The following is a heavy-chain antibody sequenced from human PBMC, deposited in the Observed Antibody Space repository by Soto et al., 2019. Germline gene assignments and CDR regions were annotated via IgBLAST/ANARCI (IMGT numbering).Heavy chain of an antibody. CDR1: GFTFSSYG. V-gene: IGHV3-33*01. D-gene: IGHD3-10*01. CDR3: ARELPMVRGDGMDV. J-gene: IGHJ6*02. Sequence: QVQLVESGGGVVQPGRSLRLSCAASGFTFSSYGMHWVRQAPGKGLEWVAVIWYDGSNKYYADSVKGRFTISRDNSKNTLYLQMNSLRAEDTAVYYCARELPMVRGDGMDVWGQGTTVTVSS. CDR2: IWYDGSNK.